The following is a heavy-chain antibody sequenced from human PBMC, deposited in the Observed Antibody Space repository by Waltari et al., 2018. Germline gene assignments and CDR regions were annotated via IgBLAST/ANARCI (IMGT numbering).Heavy chain of an antibody. D-gene: IGHD6-13*01. CDR2: INPNSGGT. V-gene: IGHV1-2*06. Sequence: QVQLVQSGAEVKKPGASVKVSCKASGYTFTGYYMHWVRQAPGQGLEWLGRINPNSGGTNYAQKFQGRVTMTRDTSISTAYMELSRLRSDDTAVYYCARAIAAAGTPWYFDLWGRGTLVTVSS. CDR3: ARAIAAAGTPWYFDL. CDR1: GYTFTGYY. J-gene: IGHJ2*01.